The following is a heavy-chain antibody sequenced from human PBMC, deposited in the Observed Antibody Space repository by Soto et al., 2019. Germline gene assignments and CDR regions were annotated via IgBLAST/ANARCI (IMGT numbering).Heavy chain of an antibody. Sequence: QVQLQESGPGLVKPSQTLSLTCTVSGGSISSGGYYWSWIRQDPGQGLEWIGYIYYSGSTYYNPSLKSRVTISVDTSKNQFSLKLSSVAAADTAVYYCSRSSQSTVTTVDYWGQGTLVTVSS. V-gene: IGHV4-31*03. D-gene: IGHD4-17*01. CDR3: SRSSQSTVTTVDY. J-gene: IGHJ4*02. CDR1: GGSISSGGYY. CDR2: IYYSGST.